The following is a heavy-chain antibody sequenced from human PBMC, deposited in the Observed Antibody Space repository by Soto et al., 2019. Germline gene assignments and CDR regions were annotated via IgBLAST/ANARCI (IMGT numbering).Heavy chain of an antibody. V-gene: IGHV4-39*01. CDR2: IYYSGTA. CDR1: GGSINNANYY. J-gene: IGHJ4*02. CDR3: ARHRVYYASGSYFDD. D-gene: IGHD3-10*01. Sequence: QVQLQESGPGLVKPSETLSLTCTVSGGSINNANYYWGWIRQPPGKGLEWIGSIYYSGTAYHNPSLNSRLTIHIDASKNHCARKVTSVTAADTALYYCARHRVYYASGSYFDDWGQGTLVTVSS.